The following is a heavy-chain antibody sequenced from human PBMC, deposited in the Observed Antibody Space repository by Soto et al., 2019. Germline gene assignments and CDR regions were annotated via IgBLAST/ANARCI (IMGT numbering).Heavy chain of an antibody. CDR2: ISYDGSNK. J-gene: IGHJ6*02. D-gene: IGHD5-12*01. CDR1: GFTFSSYR. V-gene: IGHV3-30*18. Sequence: PGGALRLSXAASGFTFSSYRMHLVRQAPGKGLEGVAVISYDGSNKYYADSVKGRFTISRDNSKNTLYLQMNSLRAEDTAVYYCAKDRRDGYNYYYYYGMDVWGQGTTVTVSS. CDR3: AKDRRDGYNYYYYYGMDV.